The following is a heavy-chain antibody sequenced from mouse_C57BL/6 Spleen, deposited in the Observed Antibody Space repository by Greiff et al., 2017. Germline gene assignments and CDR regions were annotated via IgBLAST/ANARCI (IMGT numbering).Heavy chain of an antibody. D-gene: IGHD1-1*01. V-gene: IGHV1-66*01. CDR2: IYPGSGNT. J-gene: IGHJ2*01. CDR1: GYSFTSYY. CDR3: ARSYGSSYFDY. Sequence: QVQLQQSGPELVKPGASVKISCKASGYSFTSYYIHWVKQRPGQGLEWIGWIYPGSGNTKYNEKFKGKATLTADTSSSTAYMQLSSLTSEDSAVYYCARSYGSSYFDYWGQGTTLTVSS.